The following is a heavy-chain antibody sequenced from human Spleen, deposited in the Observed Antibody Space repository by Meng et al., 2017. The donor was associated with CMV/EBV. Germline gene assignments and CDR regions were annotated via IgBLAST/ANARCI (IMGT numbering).Heavy chain of an antibody. J-gene: IGHJ4*02. Sequence: GESLKISCAASGFTFSSYAMSWVRQAPGKGLEWVSAISGSGGSTYYADSVKGRFTISRDNSKNTLYLQMNSLRAEDTAVYYCAKGGDQGITIFGVGIISNYFDYWGQGTLVTVSS. CDR3: AKGGDQGITIFGVGIISNYFDY. D-gene: IGHD3-3*01. V-gene: IGHV3-23*01. CDR1: GFTFSSYA. CDR2: ISGSGGST.